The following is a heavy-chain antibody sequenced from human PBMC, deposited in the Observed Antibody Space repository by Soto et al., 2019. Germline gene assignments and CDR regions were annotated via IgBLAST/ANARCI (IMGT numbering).Heavy chain of an antibody. D-gene: IGHD2-2*01. CDR3: ARDWRYREPATYGMDV. Sequence: GASVKVSCKASGYTFTSYAMHWVRQAPGQRLEWMGWINAGNGNTKYSQKFQGRVTITRDTSASTAYMELSSLRSEDTAVYYCARDWRYREPATYGMDVWGQGTTVTVSS. CDR2: INAGNGNT. J-gene: IGHJ6*02. V-gene: IGHV1-3*01. CDR1: GYTFTSYA.